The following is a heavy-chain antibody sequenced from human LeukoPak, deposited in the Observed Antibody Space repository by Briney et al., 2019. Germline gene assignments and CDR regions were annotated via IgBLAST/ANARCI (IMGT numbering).Heavy chain of an antibody. Sequence: SETLSLTCTVPGSISNYYWSWIRQPPEKGLEWIGYIYYSGSTNYNPSLNSRVSMSVDTSKNQFSLNLSSVTAADTAVYYCARHGAGGVFDYWGQGTLVTVSS. J-gene: IGHJ4*02. CDR3: ARHGAGGVFDY. CDR1: GSISNYY. CDR2: IYYSGST. V-gene: IGHV4-59*08. D-gene: IGHD3-16*01.